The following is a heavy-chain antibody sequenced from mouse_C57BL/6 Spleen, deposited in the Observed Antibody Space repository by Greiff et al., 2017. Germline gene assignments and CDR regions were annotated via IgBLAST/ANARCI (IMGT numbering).Heavy chain of an antibody. V-gene: IGHV1-42*01. CDR1: GYSFTGYY. CDR2: INPSTGGT. CDR3: ARSSYYRNYLDY. D-gene: IGHD2-5*01. J-gene: IGHJ4*01. Sequence: EVQLQQSGPELVKPGASVKISCKASGYSFTGYYMNWVKQSPEQSLEWIGEINPSTGGTTYNQKFKAKATLTVDKSSSTAYMQLKSLTSEDSAVYDCARSSYYRNYLDYWGQGTSVTVSS.